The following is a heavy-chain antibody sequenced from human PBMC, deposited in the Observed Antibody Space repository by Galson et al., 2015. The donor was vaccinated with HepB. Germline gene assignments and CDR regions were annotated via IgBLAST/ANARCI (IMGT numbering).Heavy chain of an antibody. J-gene: IGHJ5*02. CDR3: ATGVAGTGYNWFDP. CDR2: INHSGST. CDR1: GGSFSGYY. D-gene: IGHD6-19*01. V-gene: IGHV4-34*01. Sequence: ETLSLTCAVYGGSFSGYYWSWLRQPPGKGLEWIGEINHSGSTNYNPSLKSRVTISVDTSKNQFSLKLSSVTAADTAVYYCATGVAGTGYNWFDPWGQGTLVTVSS.